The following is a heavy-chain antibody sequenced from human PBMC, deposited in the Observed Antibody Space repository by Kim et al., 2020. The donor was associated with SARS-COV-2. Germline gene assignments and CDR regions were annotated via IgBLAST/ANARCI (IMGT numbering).Heavy chain of an antibody. D-gene: IGHD6-6*01. CDR3: ARDAVAARPGWFDP. J-gene: IGHJ5*02. CDR2: ISVYNGNT. CDR1: GYTFTTYG. Sequence: ASVKVSCKASGYTFTTYGINWVRQAPGQGLEWMGWISVYNGNTRYAQKLQGRVAMTTDTSTSTAYMELRSLRSDDTAMYYCARDAVAARPGWFDPWGQGTLVTVSS. V-gene: IGHV1-18*04.